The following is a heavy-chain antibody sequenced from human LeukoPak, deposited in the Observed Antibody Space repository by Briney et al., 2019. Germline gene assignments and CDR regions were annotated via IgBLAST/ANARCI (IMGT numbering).Heavy chain of an antibody. CDR3: ARRGNSDAFDI. V-gene: IGHV4-39*01. Sequence: PSEPLSLTCTVSGGSISSSSYYWGWIRQPPGKGLEWIGSIYYSGSTYYNPSLKSRVTISVDTSKNQFSLKLSSVTAADTAVYYCARRGNSDAFDIWGQGTMVTVSS. CDR2: IYYSGST. J-gene: IGHJ3*02. CDR1: GGSISSSSYY. D-gene: IGHD4-23*01.